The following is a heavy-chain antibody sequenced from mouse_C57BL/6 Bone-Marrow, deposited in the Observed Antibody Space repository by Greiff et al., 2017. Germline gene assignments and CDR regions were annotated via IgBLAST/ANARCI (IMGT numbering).Heavy chain of an antibody. CDR3: ARVDDDYGYFDY. CDR1: GYTFTSYW. CDR2: IYPGSGST. V-gene: IGHV1-55*01. J-gene: IGHJ2*01. Sequence: QVQLQQPGAELVKPGASVKMSCKASGYTFTSYWITWVKQRPGQGLEWIGDIYPGSGSTNYNEKSKSKATLTVDTSSSTAYMQLSSLTSEDSTVYYCARVDDDYGYFDYWGQGTTLTVSS. D-gene: IGHD2-4*01.